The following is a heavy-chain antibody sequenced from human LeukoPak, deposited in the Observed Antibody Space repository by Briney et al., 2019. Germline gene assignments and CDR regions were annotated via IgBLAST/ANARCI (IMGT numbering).Heavy chain of an antibody. J-gene: IGHJ4*02. V-gene: IGHV1-2*02. Sequence: ASVKVSCKTSGYTFTAYYIHWLRQAPGQGPEWMGWTNPNSGGTKYAQTFQGRVTLTRDTSISTAYLELSSLTSDDTAVYFCARQGSNSSGWYPVDDWGQGTLVTVSS. CDR3: ARQGSNSSGWYPVDD. CDR1: GYTFTAYY. CDR2: TNPNSGGT. D-gene: IGHD6-19*01.